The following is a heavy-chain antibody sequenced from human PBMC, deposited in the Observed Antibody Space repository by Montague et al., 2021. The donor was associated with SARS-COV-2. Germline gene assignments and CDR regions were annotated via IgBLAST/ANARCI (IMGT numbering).Heavy chain of an antibody. V-gene: IGHV4-59*12. D-gene: IGHD2-21*02. CDR1: GGSISSYY. CDR2: IYYSGST. J-gene: IGHJ5*02. Sequence: SETLSLTCTVSGGSISSYYWSWIRQPTGKGLEWIGYIYYSGSTNYNPSLKSRVTISVDTSKNQFSLKLSSVTAADTAVYYCARRSRVVTAIWALRTSLTSWFDPWGQGTLVTVSS. CDR3: ARRSRVVTAIWALRTSLTSWFDP.